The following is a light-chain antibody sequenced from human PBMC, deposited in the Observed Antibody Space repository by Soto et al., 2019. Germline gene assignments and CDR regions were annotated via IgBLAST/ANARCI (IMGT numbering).Light chain of an antibody. Sequence: QSVLTQSPSASGTPGQRVTISCSGTSSNIGTNYVYWYQQLPGTAPKVLIYSNDKRPSGVPDRFSGSKSGTSASLAISGLRSEDEADYYCAAWDDSLSGPLFGGGTKLTV. CDR2: SND. J-gene: IGLJ2*01. CDR3: AAWDDSLSGPL. CDR1: SSNIGTNY. V-gene: IGLV1-47*01.